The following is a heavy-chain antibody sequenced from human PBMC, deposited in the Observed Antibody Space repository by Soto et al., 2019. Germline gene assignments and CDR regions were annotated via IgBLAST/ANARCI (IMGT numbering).Heavy chain of an antibody. CDR3: AKDRNYPRDQFHY. CDR1: GFTISSRDNHA. V-gene: IGHV3-23*01. Sequence: GGSLRLSCAASGFTISSRDNHAMSWVRQAPGKGLEWVSAISANGQGIYYADSVRGRFTISRDNSKNTIFLHMDSLRAEDTAVYYCAKDRNYPRDQFHYWGQGTLVTVSS. D-gene: IGHD1-7*01. CDR2: ISANGQGI. J-gene: IGHJ4*02.